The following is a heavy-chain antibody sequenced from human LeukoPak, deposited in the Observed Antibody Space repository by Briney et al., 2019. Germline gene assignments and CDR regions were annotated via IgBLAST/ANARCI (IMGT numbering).Heavy chain of an antibody. J-gene: IGHJ6*02. Sequence: GGSLRLSCAASGFTLSSYAMHWVRQAPGKGLEWVAVISYDEINEYYADSVKGRFTISRDNSKNTLYLRMNSLRAEDTAVYYCARGRDYYGSGNYYNYYYYDMDVWGQGTTVTVSS. V-gene: IGHV3-30-3*01. D-gene: IGHD3-10*01. CDR3: ARGRDYYGSGNYYNYYYYDMDV. CDR2: ISYDEINE. CDR1: GFTLSSYA.